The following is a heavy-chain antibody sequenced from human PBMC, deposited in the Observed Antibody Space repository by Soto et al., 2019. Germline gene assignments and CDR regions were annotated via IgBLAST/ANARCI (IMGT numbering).Heavy chain of an antibody. J-gene: IGHJ5*02. CDR1: GFSFTRDH. CDR2: INAHMGGP. V-gene: IGHV1-2*02. Sequence: ASGKGFFKGSGFSFTRDHIHWPRQAPGQSLEWVGGINAHMGGPEYAQKVQGRVTLTKEXXXPXXXXXLTXLNXYDXALYYCAKDLTRKLAYWLDPWGQGTQVTVSS. CDR3: AKDLTRKLAYWLDP. D-gene: IGHD3-16*01.